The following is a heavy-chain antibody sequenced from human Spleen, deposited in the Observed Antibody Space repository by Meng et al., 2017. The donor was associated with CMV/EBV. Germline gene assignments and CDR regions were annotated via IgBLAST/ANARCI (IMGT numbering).Heavy chain of an antibody. Sequence: GGSLRLSCEASGFTFRSYGMHWVRQAPEKGLEWVADIKCDGSEKYYVDSVKGRLTISRDNAKNSLYLQMNSLRAEDTALYYCAKDTAQTNWAGMDVWGQGTTVTVSS. CDR3: AKDTAQTNWAGMDV. J-gene: IGHJ6*02. V-gene: IGHV3-52*01. D-gene: IGHD1-1*01. CDR2: IKCDGSEK. CDR1: GFTFRSYG.